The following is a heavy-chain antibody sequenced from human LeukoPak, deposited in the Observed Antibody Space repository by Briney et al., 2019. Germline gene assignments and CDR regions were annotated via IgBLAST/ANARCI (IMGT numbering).Heavy chain of an antibody. Sequence: ASVKVSCKASGYTFTSYGISWVRQAPGQGLEWMGWISTYNADPDYAQNLQGRVTMTTDTSTSTAYMELRSLRSDDTAVYYCARDPGQYYDILTGYYTPYYFDYWGQGTLVTVSS. CDR1: GYTFTSYG. CDR2: ISTYNADP. CDR3: ARDPGQYYDILTGYYTPYYFDY. J-gene: IGHJ4*02. V-gene: IGHV1-18*01. D-gene: IGHD3-9*01.